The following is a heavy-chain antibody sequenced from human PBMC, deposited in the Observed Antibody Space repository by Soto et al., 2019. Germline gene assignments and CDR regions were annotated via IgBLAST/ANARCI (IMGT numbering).Heavy chain of an antibody. CDR2: IIPIFGTA. V-gene: IGHV1-69*06. Sequence: SVKVSCKASGGTFSSYAISWVRQAPGQGLEWMGGIIPIFGTANYAQKFQGRVTITADKSTSTAYMELSSLRSEDTAVYYCARGGGGNSYDSPNYYYYGMDVWGQGTMVTVSS. J-gene: IGHJ6*02. CDR3: ARGGGGNSYDSPNYYYYGMDV. D-gene: IGHD3-22*01. CDR1: GGTFSSYA.